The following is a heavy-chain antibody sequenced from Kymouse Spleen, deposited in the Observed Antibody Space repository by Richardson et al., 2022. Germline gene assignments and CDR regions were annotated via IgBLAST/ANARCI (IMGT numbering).Heavy chain of an antibody. Sequence: EVQLVESGGGLVQPGRSLRLSCAASGFTFDDYAMHWVRQAPGKGLEWVSGISWNSGSIGYADSVKGRFTISRDNAKNSLYLQMNSLRAEDTALYYCAKDTYSSFDAFDIWGQGTMVTVSS. CDR2: ISWNSGSI. V-gene: IGHV3-9*01. D-gene: IGHD6-6*01. CDR1: GFTFDDYA. CDR3: AKDTYSSFDAFDI. J-gene: IGHJ3*02.